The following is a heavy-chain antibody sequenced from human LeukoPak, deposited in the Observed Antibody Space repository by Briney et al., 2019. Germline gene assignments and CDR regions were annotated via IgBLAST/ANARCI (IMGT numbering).Heavy chain of an antibody. Sequence: KVSCKASGYTFTSYWIGWVRQMPGKGLEWMGIIYPGDSDTRYSPSFQGQVTISADKSISTAYLQWSSLKASDTAMYYCARHSIEYCGGDCYPFWGQGTLVTVSS. CDR1: GYTFTSYW. CDR2: IYPGDSDT. D-gene: IGHD2-21*02. J-gene: IGHJ4*02. V-gene: IGHV5-51*01. CDR3: ARHSIEYCGGDCYPF.